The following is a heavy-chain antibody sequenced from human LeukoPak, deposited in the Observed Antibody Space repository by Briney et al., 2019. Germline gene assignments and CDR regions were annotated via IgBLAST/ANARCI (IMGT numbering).Heavy chain of an antibody. CDR2: IYYSGST. Sequence: SETLSLTCTVSGGSISSSSYYWGWIRQPPGKGLEWIGSIYYSGSTYYNPSLKSRVTISVDTSKNQFSLKLSSVTAADTAVYYCARDFAGTFDYWGQGTLVTVSS. CDR3: ARDFAGTFDY. V-gene: IGHV4-39*07. J-gene: IGHJ4*02. CDR1: GGSISSSSYY.